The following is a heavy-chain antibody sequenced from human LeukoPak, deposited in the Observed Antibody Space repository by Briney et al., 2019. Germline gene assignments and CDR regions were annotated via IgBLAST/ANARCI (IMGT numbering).Heavy chain of an antibody. J-gene: IGHJ1*01. CDR2: FDPEDGVT. CDR1: GYTLTELS. Sequence: GASVKVSCKVSGYTLTELSMHWVRQAPGKGLEWMGGFDPEDGVTIYAQKFQGRVTMTEDTSTDTAYMELSSLRSEDTAVYYCATALLTTVTFQHWGQGTLVTVSS. D-gene: IGHD4-17*01. CDR3: ATALLTTVTFQH. V-gene: IGHV1-24*01.